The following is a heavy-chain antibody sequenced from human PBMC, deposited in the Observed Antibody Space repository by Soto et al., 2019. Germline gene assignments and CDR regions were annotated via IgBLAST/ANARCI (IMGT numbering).Heavy chain of an antibody. Sequence: QVQLVQSGAEVKKPGSSVKVSCKASGGTFSRYTISWVRQAPGQGLEWMGRIIPILGIANYAQKFQGRVTITADKSTSTAYMELSSLRSEDTAVYYCARDDCSSTSCYSPFDIWGQGTMVTVSS. D-gene: IGHD2-2*01. V-gene: IGHV1-69*08. CDR2: IIPILGIA. J-gene: IGHJ3*02. CDR3: ARDDCSSTSCYSPFDI. CDR1: GGTFSRYT.